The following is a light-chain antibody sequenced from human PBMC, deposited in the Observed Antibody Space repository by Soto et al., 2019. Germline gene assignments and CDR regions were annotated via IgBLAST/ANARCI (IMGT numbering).Light chain of an antibody. Sequence: QSVLTQPPSASGTPGQRVTISCSGSSSNVGINAVSWYQQLPGTAPKLLIYTTNQRPSGVPDRFSGSKSGTSASLAISGLQSEDEADYSCAAWDDSLNGPVFGGGTQLTVL. CDR1: SSNVGINA. V-gene: IGLV1-44*01. CDR3: AAWDDSLNGPV. CDR2: TTN. J-gene: IGLJ3*02.